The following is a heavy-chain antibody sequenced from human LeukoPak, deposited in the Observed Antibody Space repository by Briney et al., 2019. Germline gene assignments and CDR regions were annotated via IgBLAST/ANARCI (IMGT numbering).Heavy chain of an antibody. CDR3: ARDKWGYYYYYMDV. V-gene: IGHV1-2*02. CDR2: NNPNSGGT. J-gene: IGHJ6*03. CDR1: GYTFTGYY. Sequence: ASVKVSCKASGYTFTGYYMHWVRQAPGQGLEWMGWNNPNSGGTNYAQKFQGRVTMTRDTSISTAYMELSRLRSDDTAVYYCARDKWGYYYYYMDVWGKGTTVTVSS. D-gene: IGHD7-27*01.